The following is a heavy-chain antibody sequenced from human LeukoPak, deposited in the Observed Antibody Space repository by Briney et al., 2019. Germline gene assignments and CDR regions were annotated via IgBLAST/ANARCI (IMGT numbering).Heavy chain of an antibody. J-gene: IGHJ4*02. CDR2: IRNKLYGGTA. Sequence: PGGSLRLSCAASGFTFGDHAMSWVRQAPGKGLEWVGFIRNKLYGGTAEYAASVKGRFTTSRDDSKSIAYLQMNSLKTEDTAMYYCTRVDYYSTSAFFDYWGQGTLVTVSS. CDR3: TRVDYYSTSAFFDY. CDR1: GFTFGDHA. D-gene: IGHD2-21*01. V-gene: IGHV3-49*04.